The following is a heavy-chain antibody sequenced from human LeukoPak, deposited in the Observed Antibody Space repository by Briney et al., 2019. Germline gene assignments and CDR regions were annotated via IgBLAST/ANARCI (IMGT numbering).Heavy chain of an antibody. D-gene: IGHD1-26*01. Sequence: GGSLRLSCAASGFTFSSYAMSWVRQAPGKGLEWVGRIKSKTDGGTTDYAAPVKGRFTISRDDSKNTLYLQMNSLKTEDTAVYYCTTDLSGSSDFDYWGQGTLVTVSS. J-gene: IGHJ4*02. V-gene: IGHV3-15*01. CDR2: IKSKTDGGTT. CDR1: GFTFSSYA. CDR3: TTDLSGSSDFDY.